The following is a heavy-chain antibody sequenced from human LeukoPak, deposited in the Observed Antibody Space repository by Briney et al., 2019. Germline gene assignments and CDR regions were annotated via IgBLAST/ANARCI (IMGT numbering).Heavy chain of an antibody. Sequence: GRSLRLSCAASGFTFSSYDMHWVRQAPGKGLEWVAVISYDGSNKYYADSVKGRFTISRDNSKNTLYLQMNSLRSEDTAVYYCASERGPSSSWYRQGFDPWGQGTLVTVSS. CDR2: ISYDGSNK. CDR1: GFTFSSYD. CDR3: ASERGPSSSWYRQGFDP. J-gene: IGHJ5*02. D-gene: IGHD6-13*01. V-gene: IGHV3-30*03.